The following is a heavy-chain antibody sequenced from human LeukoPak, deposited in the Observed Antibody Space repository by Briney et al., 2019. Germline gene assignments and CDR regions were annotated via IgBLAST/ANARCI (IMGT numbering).Heavy chain of an antibody. Sequence: LWASVKVSCKASGGTFSSYAISWVRQAPGQGLEWMGGIIPIFGTANYAQKFQGRVTITADKSTSTAYMELSSLRSEDTAVYYCAIRSHYSSGWSYEYFQHWGQGTLVTVSS. CDR1: GGTFSSYA. V-gene: IGHV1-69*06. J-gene: IGHJ1*01. D-gene: IGHD6-19*01. CDR3: AIRSHYSSGWSYEYFQH. CDR2: IIPIFGTA.